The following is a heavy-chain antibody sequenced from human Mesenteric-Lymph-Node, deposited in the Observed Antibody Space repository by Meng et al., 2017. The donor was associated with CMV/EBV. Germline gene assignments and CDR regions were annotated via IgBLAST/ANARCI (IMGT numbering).Heavy chain of an antibody. D-gene: IGHD6-6*01. CDR1: GFTFSSYS. CDR3: ARRRYGSPSNWFDP. CDR2: ISSSGETI. J-gene: IGHJ5*02. V-gene: IGHV3-48*04. Sequence: GGSLRLSCAASGFTFSSYSMNWVRQAPGKGLEWISYISSSGETIYYADSVKGRFTISRDNAKNSLYLQMNSLRAEDTAVYYCARRRYGSPSNWFDPWGQGTLVTVSS.